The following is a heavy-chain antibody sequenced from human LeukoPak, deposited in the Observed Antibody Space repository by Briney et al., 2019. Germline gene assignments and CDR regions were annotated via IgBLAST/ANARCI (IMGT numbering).Heavy chain of an antibody. Sequence: SETLSLTCAVYGGSFSGYYWSWIRQPPGKGLEWIGEINHSGSTNYNPSLKSRVTISVDTSKNQFSLKVKSVTAADTAVYYCAKNGQSGFSFDPWGQGTLVTVSS. D-gene: IGHD3-3*01. J-gene: IGHJ5*02. CDR1: GGSFSGYY. CDR2: INHSGST. CDR3: AKNGQSGFSFDP. V-gene: IGHV4-34*01.